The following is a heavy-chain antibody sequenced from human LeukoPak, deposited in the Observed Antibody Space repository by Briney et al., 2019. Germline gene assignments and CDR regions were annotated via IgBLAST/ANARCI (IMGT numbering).Heavy chain of an antibody. CDR2: IYTSGRT. D-gene: IGHD2-2*01. CDR1: GGSISSGSYY. J-gene: IGHJ4*02. Sequence: SQTLSLTCTVSGGSISSGSYYRSWIRQPAGKGLEWIGHIYTSGRTNYNPSLKSRVTISVDTSKNQFSLKLRSVTAADTAVYYCATTPERPLGFSSRTGAFDIWGQGTLVTVSS. CDR3: ATTPERPLGFSSRTGAFDI. V-gene: IGHV4-61*09.